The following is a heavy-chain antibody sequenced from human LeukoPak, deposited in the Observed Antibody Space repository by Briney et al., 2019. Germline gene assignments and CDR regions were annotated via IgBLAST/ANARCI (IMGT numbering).Heavy chain of an antibody. Sequence: SETLSLTCAVCGGSFSGYYWRGVRQPPGKGVEGRGEINHSGSTNFNPALKSRGTISVDTSKTQFSLKLSSVTAADTAVYYCARGGLIVVVPAATTKNRGPGHWFDPWGQGTLVTVSS. J-gene: IGHJ5*02. CDR2: INHSGST. D-gene: IGHD2-2*01. CDR3: ARGGLIVVVPAATTKNRGPGHWFDP. CDR1: GGSFSGYY. V-gene: IGHV4-34*01.